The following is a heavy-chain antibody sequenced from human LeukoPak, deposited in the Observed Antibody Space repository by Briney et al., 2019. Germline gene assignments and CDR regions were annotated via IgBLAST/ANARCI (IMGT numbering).Heavy chain of an antibody. CDR3: ARDDYGDYGLLDY. V-gene: IGHV3-30-3*01. J-gene: IGHJ4*02. Sequence: GGSLRLSCAASGFTFSIYAMNWVRQAPGKGLEWVALISFDGGKKYYADSVKGRFNISRDNSKNTLYLQMNSLRAEDTAVYYCARDDYGDYGLLDYWGQGTLVTVSS. CDR2: ISFDGGKK. CDR1: GFTFSIYA. D-gene: IGHD4-17*01.